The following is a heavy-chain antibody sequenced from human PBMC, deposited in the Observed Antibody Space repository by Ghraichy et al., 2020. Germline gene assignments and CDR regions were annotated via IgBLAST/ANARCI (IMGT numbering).Heavy chain of an antibody. D-gene: IGHD2-21*01. CDR2: IYYSGST. CDR3: ARDGDFGAPLYYYGMDV. J-gene: IGHJ6*02. Sequence: SETLSLTCTVSGGSISSGGYYWSWIRQHPGKGLEWIGYIYYSGSTYYNPSLKSRVTISVDTSKNQFSLKLSSVTAADTAVYYCARDGDFGAPLYYYGMDVWGQGTTVTVSS. CDR1: GGSISSGGYY. V-gene: IGHV4-31*03.